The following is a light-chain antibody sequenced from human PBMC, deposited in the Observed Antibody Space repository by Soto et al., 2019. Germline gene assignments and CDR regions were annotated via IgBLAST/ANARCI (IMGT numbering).Light chain of an antibody. J-gene: IGLJ3*02. CDR1: SSDVGSYNL. V-gene: IGLV2-23*01. CDR3: CSYAGISTWV. Sequence: QSVLTQPASVSGSPGQSITISCTGTSSDVGSYNLVSWYQQHPGKAPKLMIYEGSKRPSGVSNRFSGSKSGNTASLTISGLQAEDEADYYCCSYAGISTWVFGGGTNLTVL. CDR2: EGS.